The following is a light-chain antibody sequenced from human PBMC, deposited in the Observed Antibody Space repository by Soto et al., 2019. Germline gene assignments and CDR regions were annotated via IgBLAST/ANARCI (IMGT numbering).Light chain of an antibody. J-gene: IGKJ1*01. Sequence: DIQMTQSPSTLSGSVGDRVTITCRASQTISSWLAWYQQKPGKAPKLLIYKASTLKSGVPSRFSGSGSGTEFTLTISSLQPDDFATYYFQHYNSYSEAFSQFTKVDIK. V-gene: IGKV1-5*03. CDR1: QTISSW. CDR3: QHYNSYSEA. CDR2: KAS.